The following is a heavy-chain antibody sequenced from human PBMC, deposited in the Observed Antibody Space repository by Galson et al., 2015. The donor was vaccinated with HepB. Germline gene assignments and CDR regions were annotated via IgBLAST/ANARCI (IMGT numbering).Heavy chain of an antibody. V-gene: IGHV1-3*01. J-gene: IGHJ6*02. CDR1: GYTFTSYA. CDR2: INAGNGNT. CDR3: ARDPVVPAATYYYYGMDV. D-gene: IGHD2-2*01. Sequence: SVKVSCKASGYTFTSYAMHWVRQAPGQRLEWMGWINAGNGNTKYSQKFQGRVTITRDTSASTAYMELSSLRSEDTAVYYCARDPVVPAATYYYYGMDVWGQGTTVTVSS.